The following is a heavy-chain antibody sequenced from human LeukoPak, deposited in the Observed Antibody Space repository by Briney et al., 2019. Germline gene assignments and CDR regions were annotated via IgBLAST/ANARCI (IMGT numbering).Heavy chain of an antibody. CDR2: ISKSSTYI. V-gene: IGHV3-21*01. D-gene: IGHD3-22*01. Sequence: PGGSLRLSCAASGFALGDYNMEWVRQAPGKGLEWVSSISKSSTYIYYADSVKGRFTLSRDNAKSSLYMQMNSLRAEDTAVYYCARVDYYDTSGYYKFDYWGQGTLVTVYS. CDR1: GFALGDYN. J-gene: IGHJ4*02. CDR3: ARVDYYDTSGYYKFDY.